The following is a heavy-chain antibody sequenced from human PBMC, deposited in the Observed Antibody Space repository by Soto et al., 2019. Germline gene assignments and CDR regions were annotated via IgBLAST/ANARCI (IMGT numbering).Heavy chain of an antibody. CDR3: ARGRKNYGEGIDY. CDR2: INHSGST. CDR1: GGSFSGYY. Sequence: SETLSLTCAVYGGSFSGYYWSWIRQPPGKGLEWIGEINHSGSTNYNPSLKSRLTISVDTSKNQFSLKLRSVTAADTAVYYCARGRKNYGEGIDYWGQGPLVTVSS. J-gene: IGHJ4*02. V-gene: IGHV4-34*01. D-gene: IGHD3-10*01.